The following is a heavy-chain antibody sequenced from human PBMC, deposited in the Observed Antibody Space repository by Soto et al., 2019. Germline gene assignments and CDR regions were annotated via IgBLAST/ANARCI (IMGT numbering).Heavy chain of an antibody. CDR3: ARDTSGWSLNGLDV. D-gene: IGHD6-19*01. CDR1: GSAITRYY. J-gene: IGHJ6*02. CDR2: INPGGGSA. V-gene: IGHV1-46*01. Sequence: QVDLVQSGAEVKKPGASVTISCKASGSAITRYYIHWVRQAPGRGLAWMGIINPGGGSASYAQKFQDRVTIDKDTSTGTVYMDLRSLRTEDTAVYYCARDTSGWSLNGLDVWGQGTTVNVSS.